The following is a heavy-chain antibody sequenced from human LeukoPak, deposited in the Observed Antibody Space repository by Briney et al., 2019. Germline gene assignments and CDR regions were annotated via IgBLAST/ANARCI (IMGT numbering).Heavy chain of an antibody. V-gene: IGHV4-61*01. J-gene: IGHJ4*02. CDR3: AGERRSIVVAGFDY. CDR2: IYYSGST. Sequence: SETLSLTCTVSGCSVSSCSYYWSWIRQPPGKGLEWIGYIYYSGSTNYNPSLKSRVTISVDTSKNQFSLKLSSVTAADTAVYYCAGERRSIVVAGFDYWGQGTLVTVSS. D-gene: IGHD2-15*01. CDR1: GCSVSSCSYY.